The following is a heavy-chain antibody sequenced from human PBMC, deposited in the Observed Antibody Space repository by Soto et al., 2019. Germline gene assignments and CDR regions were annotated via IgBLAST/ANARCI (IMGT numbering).Heavy chain of an antibody. CDR1: GYTFTGYY. D-gene: IGHD3-22*01. Sequence: ASVKVSCKASGYTFTGYYMHWVRQAPGQGNEWMGWINPNSGGTNYAQKFQGWVTMTRDTSISTAYMELSRLRSDDTAVYYCARGDSSGYYNQPHYFDYWGQGTLVTVSS. CDR2: INPNSGGT. V-gene: IGHV1-2*04. CDR3: ARGDSSGYYNQPHYFDY. J-gene: IGHJ4*02.